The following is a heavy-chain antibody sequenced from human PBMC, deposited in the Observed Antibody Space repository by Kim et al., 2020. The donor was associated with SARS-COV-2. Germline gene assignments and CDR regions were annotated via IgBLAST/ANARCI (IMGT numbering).Heavy chain of an antibody. V-gene: IGHV4-34*01. Sequence: SETLSLTCAVYGGSFSGYYWSWIRQPPGKGLEWIGEINHSGSTNYNPSLKSRVTISVDTSKNQFPLKLSSVTAADTAVYYCARGRIVGATTDYWGQGTLVTVSS. CDR1: GGSFSGYY. CDR2: INHSGST. CDR3: ARGRIVGATTDY. J-gene: IGHJ4*02. D-gene: IGHD1-26*01.